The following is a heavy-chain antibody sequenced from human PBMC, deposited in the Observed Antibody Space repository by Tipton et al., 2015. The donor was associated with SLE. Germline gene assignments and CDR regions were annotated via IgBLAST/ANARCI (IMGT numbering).Heavy chain of an antibody. Sequence: TLSLTCTVSGGSISSSSYYWGWIRQPPGKGLEWIGSIYYSGSTNYNPSLKSRVTISVDTSKNQFSLKLSSVTAADTAVYYCARGTQLWLPFDYWGQGTLVTVSS. D-gene: IGHD5-18*01. V-gene: IGHV4-39*07. J-gene: IGHJ4*02. CDR1: GGSISSSSYY. CDR2: IYYSGST. CDR3: ARGTQLWLPFDY.